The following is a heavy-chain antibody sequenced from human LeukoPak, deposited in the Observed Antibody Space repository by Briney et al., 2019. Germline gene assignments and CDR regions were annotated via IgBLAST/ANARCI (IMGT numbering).Heavy chain of an antibody. Sequence: PGGSLRLSCAASGLTFSRFWMHWVRQAPGKGLVWVSRINSDGSSTGYADSVKGRFTISRDNAKNTLYLQMNSLRAEDTAVYYCATLGRVDVADYWGQGTLVTVSS. CDR2: INSDGSST. CDR3: ATLGRVDVADY. J-gene: IGHJ4*02. D-gene: IGHD7-27*01. CDR1: GLTFSRFW. V-gene: IGHV3-74*01.